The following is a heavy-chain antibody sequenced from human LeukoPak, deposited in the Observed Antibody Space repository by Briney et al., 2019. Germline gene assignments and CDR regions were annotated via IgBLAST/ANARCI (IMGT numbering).Heavy chain of an antibody. Sequence: PSETLSLTCTVSGGSISSGDYYWSWIRQPPGKGLEWIGYIYYSGSTYYNPSLKSRVTISVDTSKNQFSLRLRSVTAADTAVYYCARGSFVVGSLNWFDPWGQGTLVTVSS. CDR2: IYYSGST. V-gene: IGHV4-30-4*01. D-gene: IGHD2-15*01. CDR1: GGSISSGDYY. CDR3: ARGSFVVGSLNWFDP. J-gene: IGHJ5*02.